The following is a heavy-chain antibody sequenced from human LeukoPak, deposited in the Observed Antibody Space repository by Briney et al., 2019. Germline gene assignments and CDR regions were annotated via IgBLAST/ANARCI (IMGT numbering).Heavy chain of an antibody. Sequence: ASVKVSCKASGYTFSNYYMHWVRQPPGQGLEWMGVTNPRGGSTTYAQKFQGRVTMSRDTSTSTVHMELSSLRSEDTAVYYCARETYNNYSGMDVWGQGTTVTVSS. D-gene: IGHD1-1*01. CDR3: ARETYNNYSGMDV. J-gene: IGHJ6*02. CDR1: GYTFSNYY. CDR2: TNPRGGST. V-gene: IGHV1-46*01.